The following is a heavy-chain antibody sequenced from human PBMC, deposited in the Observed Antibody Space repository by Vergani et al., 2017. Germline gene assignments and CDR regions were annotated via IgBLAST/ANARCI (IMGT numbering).Heavy chain of an antibody. CDR2: ISGSGGST. V-gene: IGHV3-23*04. J-gene: IGHJ3*02. Sequence: VQLVESGGGLVKPGGSLRLSCAASGFTFSDYYMSWIRQAPGKGLEWVSAISGSGGSTYYADSVKGRFTISRDNSKSTLYLQMNSLRAEDTAVYYCARALLYDYVWGSYRYDAFDIWGQGTMVTVSS. CDR3: ARALLYDYVWGSYRYDAFDI. D-gene: IGHD3-16*02. CDR1: GFTFSDYY.